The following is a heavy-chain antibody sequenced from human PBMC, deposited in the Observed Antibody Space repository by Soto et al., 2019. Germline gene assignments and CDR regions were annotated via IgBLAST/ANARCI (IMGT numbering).Heavy chain of an antibody. J-gene: IGHJ4*02. CDR3: ARGPGASGTYHYYFDY. Sequence: PETLSPTCTVSGDSVSTYWCIWIRHPPLKGLEWIAYIYNTGSTNYNPSLKSRVTISLDASKNQFSLKLSSVTAADTAVYYCARGPGASGTYHYYFDYWGPGTLVTVSS. V-gene: IGHV4-59*02. CDR2: IYNTGST. CDR1: GDSVSTYW. D-gene: IGHD3-10*01.